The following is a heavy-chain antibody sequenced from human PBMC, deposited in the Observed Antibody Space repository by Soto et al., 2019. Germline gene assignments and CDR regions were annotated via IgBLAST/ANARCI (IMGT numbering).Heavy chain of an antibody. CDR2: INPSDGST. J-gene: IGHJ5*02. D-gene: IGHD6-13*01. Sequence: QVQLVQSGAEVKKPGASVTFSCKSSGYMFTAYNVHWVRQAPGQGLEWMGTINPSDGSTSYTQNFQGRVTMTSDTSTSTVYLELSSLTSDDTAVYYCARPALAAAGTDYWFAPWGQGTLVTVSA. CDR3: ARPALAAAGTDYWFAP. CDR1: GYMFTAYN. V-gene: IGHV1-46*01.